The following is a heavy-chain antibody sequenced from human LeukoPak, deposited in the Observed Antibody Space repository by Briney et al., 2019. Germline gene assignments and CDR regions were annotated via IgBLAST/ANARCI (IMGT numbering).Heavy chain of an antibody. D-gene: IGHD4-11*01. Sequence: TSETLSLTCTVSGGSISSYYWSWIRQPPGKGLEWSGYIYYSGSTNYNPSLKSRLTISVDTSKNQFSLNLSSVTAADTAVYYCARLRLQPDWFDPWGQGTLVTVSS. CDR1: GGSISSYY. J-gene: IGHJ5*02. V-gene: IGHV4-59*08. CDR3: ARLRLQPDWFDP. CDR2: IYYSGST.